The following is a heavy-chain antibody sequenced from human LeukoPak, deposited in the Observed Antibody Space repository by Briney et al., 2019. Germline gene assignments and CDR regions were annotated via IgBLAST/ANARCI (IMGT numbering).Heavy chain of an antibody. V-gene: IGHV4-34*01. D-gene: IGHD2-8*01. J-gene: IGHJ4*02. CDR1: GGSFSGYY. Sequence: SETLSLTCAVYGGSFSGYYWSWIRQPPGKGLEWIGEINHSGSTNYNPSLKSRVTISVDTSKNQFSLKLSSVTAADTAVYYCARRGIVLMVYDIWGQGTLVTVSS. CDR3: ARRGIVLMVYDI. CDR2: INHSGST.